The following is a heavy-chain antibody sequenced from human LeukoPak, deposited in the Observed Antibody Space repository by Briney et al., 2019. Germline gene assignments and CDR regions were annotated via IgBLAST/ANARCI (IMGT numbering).Heavy chain of an antibody. V-gene: IGHV3-23*01. D-gene: IGHD1-14*01. CDR1: GFTFSSFG. Sequence: GGSLRLSCAASGFTFSSFGMSWVRQAPGKGLEWVSGISGSGDSTYYADSVKGRFTISRDNSKKTLYLQMNSLRAADTAVYYCARFPGGAEYRHYYYMDVWGTGTTVTVSS. CDR2: ISGSGDST. J-gene: IGHJ6*03. CDR3: ARFPGGAEYRHYYYMDV.